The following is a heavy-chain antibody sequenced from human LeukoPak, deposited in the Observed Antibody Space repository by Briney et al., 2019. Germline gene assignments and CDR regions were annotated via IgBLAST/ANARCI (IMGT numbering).Heavy chain of an antibody. CDR3: ARVRFFDSSVLARKRSYYFDY. V-gene: IGHV4-34*01. Sequence: PSETLSLTCAVYGGSFSGYYWSWIRQPPGKGLEWIGEINHSGSTNYNSSFKSRVTMSVDTSKNQFSLKLSSVTAADTAVYYCARVRFFDSSVLARKRSYYFDYWGQGTLVAVSS. J-gene: IGHJ4*02. CDR2: INHSGST. D-gene: IGHD3-22*01. CDR1: GGSFSGYY.